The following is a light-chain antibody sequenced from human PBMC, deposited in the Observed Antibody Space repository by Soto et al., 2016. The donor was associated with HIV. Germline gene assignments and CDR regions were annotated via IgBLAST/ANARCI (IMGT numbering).Light chain of an antibody. Sequence: SSELTQDPAVSVALGQTARITCQGDSLRNSYANWYHQKPGQAPILLIYGKNNRPSGIPDRFSGSSSGNIVSLTISGAQAEDEADYYCNSHDSTTNHVVFGGGTKLTVL. J-gene: IGLJ2*01. V-gene: IGLV3-19*01. CDR1: SLRNSY. CDR2: GKN. CDR3: NSHDSTTNHVV.